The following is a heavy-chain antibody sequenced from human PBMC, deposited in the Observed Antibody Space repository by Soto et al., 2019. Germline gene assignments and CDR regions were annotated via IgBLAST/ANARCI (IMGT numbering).Heavy chain of an antibody. J-gene: IGHJ5*02. CDR1: GYSFTSYW. CDR2: IYPGDSDT. D-gene: IGHD5-12*01. Sequence: PGESLKISCKGSGYSFTSYWIGWVRQMPGKGLEWMGIIYPGDSDTRYSPSFQGQVTISADKSISTAYLQWSSLKASDTAMYYCARHDSRHSRYEDYNWLDPWGQGTLVTVYS. V-gene: IGHV5-51*01. CDR3: ARHDSRHSRYEDYNWLDP.